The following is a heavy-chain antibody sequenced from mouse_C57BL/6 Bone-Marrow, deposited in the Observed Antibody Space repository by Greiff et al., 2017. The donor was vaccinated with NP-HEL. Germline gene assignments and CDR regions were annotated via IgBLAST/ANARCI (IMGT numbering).Heavy chain of an antibody. V-gene: IGHV10-1*01. CDR3: VRGGDYGSSPDV. Sequence: EVQLQESGGGLVQPKGSLKLSCAASGFSFNTYAMNWVRQAPGKGLEWVARIRSKSNNYATYYADSVKDRFTISRDDSESMLYLQMNNLKTEDTAMYYCVRGGDYGSSPDVWGTGTTVTVSS. CDR2: IRSKSNNYAT. J-gene: IGHJ1*03. CDR1: GFSFNTYA. D-gene: IGHD1-1*01.